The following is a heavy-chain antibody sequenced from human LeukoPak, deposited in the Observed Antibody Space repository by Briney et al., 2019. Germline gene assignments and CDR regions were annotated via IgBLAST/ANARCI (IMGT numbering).Heavy chain of an antibody. D-gene: IGHD3-22*01. Sequence: SVKVFCKASGGTFSSYAISWVRQAPGQGLEWMGRIIPIFGTANYAQKFQGRVTITTDESTSTAYMELSSLRSEDTAVYYCARASYDSSGRSDGAFDIWGQGTMVTVSS. CDR1: GGTFSSYA. CDR3: ARASYDSSGRSDGAFDI. CDR2: IIPIFGTA. J-gene: IGHJ3*02. V-gene: IGHV1-69*05.